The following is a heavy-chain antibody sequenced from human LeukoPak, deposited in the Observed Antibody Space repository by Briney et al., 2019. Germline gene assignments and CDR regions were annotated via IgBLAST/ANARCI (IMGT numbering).Heavy chain of an antibody. J-gene: IGHJ3*02. CDR3: ARGFNSGGYDSDAFDI. CDR1: GFTFSSYA. Sequence: GGSLRLSCAASGFTFSSYAMSWVRQAPGKGLEWVSAISGSGGSTYYADSVKGRFTISRDNSKNTLYLQMNSLRSEDTAVYYCARGFNSGGYDSDAFDIWGQGTMVTVSS. D-gene: IGHD5-12*01. V-gene: IGHV3-23*01. CDR2: ISGSGGST.